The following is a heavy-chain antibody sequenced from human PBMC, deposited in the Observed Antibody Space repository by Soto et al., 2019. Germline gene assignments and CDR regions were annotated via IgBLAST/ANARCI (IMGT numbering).Heavy chain of an antibody. J-gene: IGHJ3*02. CDR3: AREAGYCSRTSCYRRAFDT. CDR1: GFTFSGHW. Sequence: EVRLVESGGDLVQPGGSLRLSCAASGFTFSGHWMHWVRQVPGKGLEWVSRINTDGATSTYADSVKGRFTISRDNAKNTLYLQMSALRAEDTALYYCAREAGYCSRTSCYRRAFDTWGQVTTVTVSS. CDR2: INTDGATS. D-gene: IGHD2-2*01. V-gene: IGHV3-74*03.